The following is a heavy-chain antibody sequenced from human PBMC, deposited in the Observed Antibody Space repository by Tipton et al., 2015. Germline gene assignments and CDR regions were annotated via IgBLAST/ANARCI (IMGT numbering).Heavy chain of an antibody. J-gene: IGHJ3*02. V-gene: IGHV3-7*01. CDR1: GFTFSRYW. CDR3: ARVRFYYGSSGPDAFDI. CDR2: IKQDGSEE. D-gene: IGHD3-22*01. Sequence: SLRLSCAASGFTFSRYWVSWVRQAPGKGLEWVANIKQDGSEEYYVDSVKGRFTISRDNAKNSLYLQMNSLRTEDTAVYYCARVRFYYGSSGPDAFDIWGQGTMVTVSS.